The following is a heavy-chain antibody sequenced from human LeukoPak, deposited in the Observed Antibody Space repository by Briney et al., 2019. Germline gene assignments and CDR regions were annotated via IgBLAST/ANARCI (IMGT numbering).Heavy chain of an antibody. D-gene: IGHD6-13*01. CDR3: ARDRIAAGSFDP. CDR2: IHYSGST. V-gene: IGHV4-59*01. J-gene: IGHJ5*02. CDR1: GGSISSYY. Sequence: SETLSLTCTVSGGSISSYYWSWIRQPPGKGLEWIGHIHYSGSTNYNPSFKSRVAISVDTSKNHFSLKLSSVTAADTAMYYCARDRIAAGSFDPWGQGTLVTVSS.